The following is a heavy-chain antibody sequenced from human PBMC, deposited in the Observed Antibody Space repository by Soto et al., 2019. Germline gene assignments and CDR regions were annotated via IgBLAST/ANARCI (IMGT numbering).Heavy chain of an antibody. CDR2: NFYTAST. J-gene: IGHJ4*02. D-gene: IGHD3-10*01. V-gene: IGHV4-59*01. CDR3: ARLNRGSYDY. Sequence: SETLSLTCAVSGGSISTYYWTWIWQPPGKVLEWLGYNFYTASTDQNPSLKGTVTISRDTSKIQFTLKLTSVTATDTAVYYCARLNRGSYDYWGQGALVTVSS. CDR1: GGSISTYY.